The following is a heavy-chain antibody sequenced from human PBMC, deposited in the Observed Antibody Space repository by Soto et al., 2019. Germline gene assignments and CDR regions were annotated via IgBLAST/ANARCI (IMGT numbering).Heavy chain of an antibody. Sequence: QVQLQESGPGLVKPSQTLSLTCTVSGGSISSGGYYWSWIRQHPGKGLEWIGYIYYSGSTYYNPSLMSRVTISVDTSKNQFSLKLSSVAAADTAVYYCARAAHYSSPFRWFDPWGQGTLVTVSS. V-gene: IGHV4-31*03. CDR2: IYYSGST. CDR3: ARAAHYSSPFRWFDP. D-gene: IGHD6-13*01. CDR1: GGSISSGGYY. J-gene: IGHJ5*02.